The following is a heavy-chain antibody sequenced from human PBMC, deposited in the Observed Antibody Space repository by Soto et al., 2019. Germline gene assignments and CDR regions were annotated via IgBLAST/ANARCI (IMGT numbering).Heavy chain of an antibody. J-gene: IGHJ4*02. V-gene: IGHV3-30*04. CDR2: ISYDERNI. Sequence: QVELVESGGGLVQPGTSLRLSCAASGFIFRNYAMHWVRQAPGKGLEWVADISYDERNIHYPDSVKGRFTISRDNSKNTLFLQMNNLRPEDTAVYYCARDSWGFDCWGQGTLVTVS. CDR1: GFIFRNYA. D-gene: IGHD2-15*01. CDR3: ARDSWGFDC.